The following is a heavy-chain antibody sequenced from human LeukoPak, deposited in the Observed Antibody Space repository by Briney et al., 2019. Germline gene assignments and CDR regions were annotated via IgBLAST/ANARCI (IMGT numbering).Heavy chain of an antibody. V-gene: IGHV3-7*01. J-gene: IGHJ6*02. CDR1: GLTFSSYW. Sequence: GGSLRLSCAASGLTFSSYWMSWVRQAPGKGLEWVANIKQDGSEKYYVDSVKGRFTISRDNAKNSLYLQMNSLRAEDTAVYYCARDESSNYWYYYYGMDVWGQGTTVTVSS. CDR2: IKQDGSEK. CDR3: ARDESSNYWYYYYGMDV. D-gene: IGHD4-11*01.